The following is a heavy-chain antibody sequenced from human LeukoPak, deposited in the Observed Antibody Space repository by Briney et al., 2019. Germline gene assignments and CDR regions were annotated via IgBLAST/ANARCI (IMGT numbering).Heavy chain of an antibody. V-gene: IGHV3-30*18. Sequence: PGGSLRLSCAASGFTFSSYGMHWVRQAPGKGLEWVAVIPYDGSNKYYADSVKGRFTISRDNSKNTLYLQMNSLRAEDTAVYYCAKDAWATIYYYDSSGYFDYWGQGTLVTVSS. J-gene: IGHJ4*02. CDR3: AKDAWATIYYYDSSGYFDY. CDR2: IPYDGSNK. D-gene: IGHD3-22*01. CDR1: GFTFSSYG.